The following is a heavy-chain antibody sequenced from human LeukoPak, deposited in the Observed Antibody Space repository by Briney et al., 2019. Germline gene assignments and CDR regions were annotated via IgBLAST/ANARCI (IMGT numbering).Heavy chain of an antibody. J-gene: IGHJ4*02. Sequence: ASVKVSCKASGYTFTGYYMHWVRQAPGQGLEWMGWINPNSGGTNYAQKFQGRVTMTRDTSISTAYMELSRLRSDDTAVYYCARGQANSSSWSQMKSPFDYWGQGTLVTVSS. CDR3: ARGQANSSSWSQMKSPFDY. CDR2: INPNSGGT. D-gene: IGHD6-13*01. V-gene: IGHV1-2*02. CDR1: GYTFTGYY.